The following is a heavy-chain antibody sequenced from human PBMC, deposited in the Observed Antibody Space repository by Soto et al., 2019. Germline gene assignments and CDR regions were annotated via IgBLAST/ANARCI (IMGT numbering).Heavy chain of an antibody. CDR1: GFTVSSNY. J-gene: IGHJ3*02. V-gene: IGHV3-66*01. CDR2: IYSGGST. CDR3: ASGGAGYDFWSGYHDAFDI. Sequence: EVQLVESGGGLVQPGGSLRLSCAASGFTVSSNYMSWVRQAPGKGLEWVSVIYSGGSTYYADYVKGRFTTSRDNYKNRLYLQMNGLRAEDTAVYYCASGGAGYDFWSGYHDAFDIWGQGTMVPVSS. D-gene: IGHD3-3*01.